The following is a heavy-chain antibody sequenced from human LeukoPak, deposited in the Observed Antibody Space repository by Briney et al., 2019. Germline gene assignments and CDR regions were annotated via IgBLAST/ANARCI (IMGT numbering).Heavy chain of an antibody. CDR1: GLTFSVYS. Sequence: GGSLSLSCAVSGLTFSVYSMNWVRQAPGKGLEWISYINSSSSGVYYADSVKGRFTISRDNAKNTLYLQMNSLRSEDTAVYYCARDHYFDTSGYSRSQDYWGQGTLVTVSP. CDR2: INSSSSGV. CDR3: ARDHYFDTSGYSRSQDY. D-gene: IGHD3-22*01. J-gene: IGHJ4*02. V-gene: IGHV3-48*01.